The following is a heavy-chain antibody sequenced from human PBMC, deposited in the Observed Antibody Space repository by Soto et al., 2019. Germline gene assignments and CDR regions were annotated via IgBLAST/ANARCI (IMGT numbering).Heavy chain of an antibody. V-gene: IGHV4-39*01. CDR3: ARPWGPDVLFNCFSGMDF. CDR1: GGSISSSSDY. J-gene: IGHJ6*02. Sequence: SETLSLTCTVSGGSISSSSDYWGWIRQPPGKALEWIGTMYYSGSTYYNPSLKSRVTISIDTSKNQFSLNLSPVTAADTAVYYCARPWGPDVLFNCFSGMDFWGQGTTVTVSS. D-gene: IGHD7-27*01. CDR2: MYYSGST.